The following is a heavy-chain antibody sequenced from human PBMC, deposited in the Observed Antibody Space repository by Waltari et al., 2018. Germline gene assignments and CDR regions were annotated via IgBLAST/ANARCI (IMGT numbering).Heavy chain of an antibody. CDR3: ARDPPDGYTYFDY. V-gene: IGHV6-1*01. CDR2: TYYRSRWYN. D-gene: IGHD3-16*01. CDR1: GASLSSKTAA. Sequence: QVQLQQSGPGLVKPSQTLPITCAISGASLSSKTAAWNWIRQSPSRGLEWLGRTYYRSRWYNNYAVSVKSRITIIQDTSKNQFALQLSSVTPEDTAVYYGARDPPDGYTYFDYWGQGTLVTVSS. J-gene: IGHJ4*02.